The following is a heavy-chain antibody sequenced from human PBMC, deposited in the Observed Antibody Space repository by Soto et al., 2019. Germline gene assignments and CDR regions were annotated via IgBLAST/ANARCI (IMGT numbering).Heavy chain of an antibody. Sequence: QVQLQESGPGLVKPSQTLSLTCTVSGGSISSGGYYWSWIRQHPGKGLEWIGYIYYSGSTYYNPSIKSRVTISVDTSKNQFSLKLSSVTAADTAVDYCARSSTSANYFDYWGQGTLVTVSS. J-gene: IGHJ4*02. CDR1: GGSISSGGYY. CDR2: IYYSGST. V-gene: IGHV4-31*03. D-gene: IGHD2-2*01. CDR3: ARSSTSANYFDY.